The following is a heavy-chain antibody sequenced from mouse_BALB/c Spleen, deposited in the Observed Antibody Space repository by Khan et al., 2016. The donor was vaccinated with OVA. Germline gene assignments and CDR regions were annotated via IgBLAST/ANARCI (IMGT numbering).Heavy chain of an antibody. Sequence: EVKLMESGGGLVKPGGSLKLSCAASGFTFSSYAMSWVRQSPEKRLEWVAEISSGGSYTYYPDTVTGRFTISRDNAKNTLYLEMSSLRSEDTAMYYCERRLRRPAWFAYWGQGTLVTVSA. J-gene: IGHJ3*01. CDR3: ERRLRRPAWFAY. CDR1: GFTFSSYA. CDR2: ISSGGSYT. D-gene: IGHD2-4*01. V-gene: IGHV5-9-4*01.